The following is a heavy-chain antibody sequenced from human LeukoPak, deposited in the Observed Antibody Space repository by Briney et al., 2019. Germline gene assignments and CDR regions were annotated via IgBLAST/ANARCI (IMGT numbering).Heavy chain of an antibody. Sequence: PSETLSLTCAVSGGSFSGYYWYWIRQPPGKGLEWIGEINHGESTNYNPSLKSRATLSVDTSKNQFSLKLTSVTAADTAVYYCARGRAYYYDTSGYYPSIYYGMDVWGQGTTVIVSS. CDR1: GGSFSGYY. D-gene: IGHD3-22*01. CDR2: INHGEST. CDR3: ARGRAYYYDTSGYYPSIYYGMDV. J-gene: IGHJ6*02. V-gene: IGHV4-34*01.